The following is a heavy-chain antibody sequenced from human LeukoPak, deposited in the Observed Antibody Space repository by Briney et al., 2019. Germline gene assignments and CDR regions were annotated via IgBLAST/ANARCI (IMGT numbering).Heavy chain of an antibody. CDR3: ARSLGGDHAYYYMDV. CDR2: IIPIFGTA. J-gene: IGHJ6*03. V-gene: IGHV1-69*13. D-gene: IGHD2-21*02. Sequence: SVKVSCKASGYTFTSYAISWVRQAPGQGLEWMGGIIPIFGTANYAQKFQGRVTITADESTSTAYMELSSLRSEDTAVYYCARSLGGDHAYYYMDVWGKGTTVTISS. CDR1: GYTFTSYA.